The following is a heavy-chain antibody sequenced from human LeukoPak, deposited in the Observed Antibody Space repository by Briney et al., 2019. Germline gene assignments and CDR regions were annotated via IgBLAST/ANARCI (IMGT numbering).Heavy chain of an antibody. CDR3: AREDVGATGDYFDY. D-gene: IGHD1-26*01. Sequence: PGRSLRLSCAASGFTFSSYAMHWVRQAPGKGLEWVAVISYDGSNKYYADSVKGRFTISRDNSKNTLYLQKNSLRAEDTAVYYCAREDVGATGDYFDYWGQGTLVTVSS. V-gene: IGHV3-30-3*01. CDR2: ISYDGSNK. CDR1: GFTFSSYA. J-gene: IGHJ4*02.